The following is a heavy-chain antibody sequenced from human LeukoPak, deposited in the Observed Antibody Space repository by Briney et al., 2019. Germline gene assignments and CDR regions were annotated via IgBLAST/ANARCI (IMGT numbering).Heavy chain of an antibody. J-gene: IGHJ4*02. CDR2: IIPIFGTA. CDR1: GGTFSSYA. Sequence: SVKVSCKASGGTFSSYAISWVRQAPGQGLEWMGGIIPIFGTANYAQKFQGRVTITADESTSTAYMELSSLRSEDTAVYYCARDYYDSSGHYYWGQGTLVTVSS. V-gene: IGHV1-69*13. D-gene: IGHD3-22*01. CDR3: ARDYYDSSGHYY.